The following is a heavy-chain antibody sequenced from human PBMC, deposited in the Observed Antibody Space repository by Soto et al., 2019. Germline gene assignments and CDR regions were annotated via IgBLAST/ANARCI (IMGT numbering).Heavy chain of an antibody. Sequence: GESLKISCAASGFTFSSYAMSWVRQAPGKGLEWVSAISGSGGSKYYADSVKGRFTISRDNSKNTLYLQMNSLRAEDTAVYDCAKGCMIRSSSWYYFDYWGQGTLVTVSS. J-gene: IGHJ4*02. V-gene: IGHV3-23*01. CDR1: GFTFSSYA. D-gene: IGHD6-13*01. CDR2: ISGSGGSK. CDR3: AKGCMIRSSSWYYFDY.